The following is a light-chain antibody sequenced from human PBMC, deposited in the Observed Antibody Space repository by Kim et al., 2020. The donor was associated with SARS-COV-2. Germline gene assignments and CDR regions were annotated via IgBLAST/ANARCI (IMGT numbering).Light chain of an antibody. J-gene: IGLJ3*02. CDR1: YIGSKS. CDR2: YDS. V-gene: IGLV3-21*04. CDR3: QVWDSSSDHRV. Sequence: APGKTARITCGGNYIGSKSVHWYQQKPGQAPVLVIYYDSDRPSGIPERFSGSNSGNTATLTISRVEAEDEADYYCQVWDSSSDHRVFGGGTQLTVL.